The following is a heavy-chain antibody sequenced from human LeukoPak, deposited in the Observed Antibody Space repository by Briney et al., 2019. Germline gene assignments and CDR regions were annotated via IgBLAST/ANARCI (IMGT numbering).Heavy chain of an antibody. V-gene: IGHV3-21*01. Sequence: GSLLLSCAASGFTFSSYSMYWVRQAPGKGLEWVSSISSSSSYIYYADSVKGRFTISRDNAKNSLYLQMNSLRAEDTAVYYCARWDYYGSGSYDYWGQGTLVTVSS. CDR3: ARWDYYGSGSYDY. CDR1: GFTFSSYS. CDR2: ISSSSSYI. D-gene: IGHD3-10*01. J-gene: IGHJ4*02.